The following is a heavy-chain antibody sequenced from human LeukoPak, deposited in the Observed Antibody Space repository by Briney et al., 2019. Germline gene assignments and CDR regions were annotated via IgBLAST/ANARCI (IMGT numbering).Heavy chain of an antibody. V-gene: IGHV4-39*01. CDR1: GGSISSSSYY. J-gene: IGHJ5*02. D-gene: IGHD2-2*01. Sequence: NPSETLSLTCTVSGGSISSSSYYWGWIRQPPGKGLEWIGSIYYSGSTYYNPSLKSRLTISVDTSKDQFSLKLSSVTAADTAVYYCATSRQLLDNWFDPWGQGTLVTVSS. CDR2: IYYSGST. CDR3: ATSRQLLDNWFDP.